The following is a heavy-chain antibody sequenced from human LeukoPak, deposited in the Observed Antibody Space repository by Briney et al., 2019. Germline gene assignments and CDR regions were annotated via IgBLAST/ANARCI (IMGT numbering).Heavy chain of an antibody. CDR1: GFTFNTYS. J-gene: IGHJ4*02. V-gene: IGHV3-21*04. D-gene: IGHD3-22*01. CDR3: AKDRDSSGYYYVIPYYFDY. CDR2: ISRTSEGI. Sequence: GGSLRLSCAASGFTFNTYSMSWVRQAPGKGLEWVSIISRTSEGIFYADSVKGRFTISRDNAKNSLYLQMNGLRAEDTAVYYCAKDRDSSGYYYVIPYYFDYWGQGTLVTVSS.